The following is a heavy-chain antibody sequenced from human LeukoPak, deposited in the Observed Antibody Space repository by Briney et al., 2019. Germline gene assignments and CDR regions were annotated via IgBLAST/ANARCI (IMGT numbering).Heavy chain of an antibody. CDR1: GGSFSGYY. Sequence: SETLSLTCAVYGGSFSGYYWSWIRQPPGKGLEWIGEINHSGSTNYNPSLKSRVTMSVDTSKNQFSLKLSSLTAADTAVYYCERDRRLGSSFRNYYYYVDVWGKGTTVTISS. J-gene: IGHJ6*03. V-gene: IGHV4-34*01. CDR2: INHSGST. CDR3: ERDRRLGSSFRNYYYYVDV. D-gene: IGHD6-13*01.